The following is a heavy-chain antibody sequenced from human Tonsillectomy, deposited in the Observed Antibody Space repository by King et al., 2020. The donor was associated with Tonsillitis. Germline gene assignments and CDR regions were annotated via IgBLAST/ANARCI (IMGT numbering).Heavy chain of an antibody. D-gene: IGHD2/OR15-2a*01. CDR1: GFTFSSYG. V-gene: IGHV3-33*01. J-gene: IGHJ3*02. CDR2: IWYDGSNK. Sequence: QVQLVESGGGVVQPGRSLRLSCAASGFTFSSYGMHWARQAPGKGLERVAAIWYDGSNKYYVDSVKGRFTISRDNSKNILYLQMDSLRAEDTAMYHCARSIQSANSDAFDIWGQGTMVTVSS. CDR3: ARSIQSANSDAFDI.